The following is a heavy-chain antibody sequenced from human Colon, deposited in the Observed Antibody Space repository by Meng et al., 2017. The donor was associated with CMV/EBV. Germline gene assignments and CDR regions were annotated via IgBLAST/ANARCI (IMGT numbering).Heavy chain of an antibody. Sequence: GESLKISCSGSGFTFNTYPINWVRQAPGKGLEWVAIISYDGGNSYYADSVKGRFTLSRDNSKNTVYLQMNSLRPEDTGVYYCARYRNFDISSGFSYWGQGTLVTVS. CDR1: GFTFNTYP. CDR3: ARYRNFDISSGFSY. V-gene: IGHV3-30-3*01. D-gene: IGHD3-3*01. J-gene: IGHJ4*02. CDR2: ISYDGGNS.